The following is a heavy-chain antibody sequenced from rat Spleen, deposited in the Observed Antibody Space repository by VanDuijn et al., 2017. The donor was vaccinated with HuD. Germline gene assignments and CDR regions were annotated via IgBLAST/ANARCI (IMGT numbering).Heavy chain of an antibody. Sequence: EVQLVESGGGLVQPGSPLKLSCAASGFSFSDFFMAWVRQAPTRGLEWVATISYDGSSTYYRDSVKGRFTISRDDVKNTLYVQMDSLRSEDTATYYCARAGYLRDWYFDFWGPGTMVTVSS. CDR2: ISYDGSST. V-gene: IGHV5-29*01. CDR3: ARAGYLRDWYFDF. J-gene: IGHJ1*01. CDR1: GFSFSDFF. D-gene: IGHD2-2*01.